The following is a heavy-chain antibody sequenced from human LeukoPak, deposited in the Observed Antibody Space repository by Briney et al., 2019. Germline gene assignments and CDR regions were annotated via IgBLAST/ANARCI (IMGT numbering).Heavy chain of an antibody. CDR3: LTVVETTIAAFDI. J-gene: IGHJ3*02. CDR1: GFTFSSYW. V-gene: IGHV3-7*03. Sequence: GGSLRLSCAASGFTFSSYWMSWVRQAQGKGLEWGANIKEDGSEKYYVDSVKGRFTISTDNAKKTLYLQMNSLRVEDTAVYYYLTVVETTIAAFDIWGQGTMVTVSS. CDR2: IKEDGSEK. D-gene: IGHD1-26*01.